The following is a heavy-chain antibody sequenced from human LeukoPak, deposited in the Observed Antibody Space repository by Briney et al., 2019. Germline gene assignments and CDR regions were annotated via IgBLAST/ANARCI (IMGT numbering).Heavy chain of an antibody. CDR2: ISNSGSYT. D-gene: IGHD1-26*01. V-gene: IGHV3-11*03. CDR1: GFTFSDYY. J-gene: IGHJ4*02. CDR3: ATVYSGSYLAYY. Sequence: GSLRLSCAASGFTFSDYYMSWIRQAPGKGLEWVSYISNSGSYTNYADSVKGRFTISRDNAKNSLYLQMNSLRAEDTAVYYCATVYSGSYLAYYWGQGTLVTVSS.